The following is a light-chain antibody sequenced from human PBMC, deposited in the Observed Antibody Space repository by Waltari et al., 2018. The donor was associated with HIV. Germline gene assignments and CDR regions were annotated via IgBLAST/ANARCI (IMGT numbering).Light chain of an antibody. CDR3: QSHDSSLSGYV. V-gene: IGLV1-40*01. Sequence: HQLPGPAPKILIYSNSNRHTGVPDRFSGSKSGTSASLAITVLQAEDEADYYCQSHDSSLSGYVFGTGTKVTVL. J-gene: IGLJ1*01. CDR2: SNS.